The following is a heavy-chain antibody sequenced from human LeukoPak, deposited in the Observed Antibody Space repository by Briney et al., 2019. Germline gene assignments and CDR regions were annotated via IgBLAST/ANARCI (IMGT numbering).Heavy chain of an antibody. CDR1: GFSFSDYY. V-gene: IGHV3-11*04. CDR3: AELGITMIGGV. Sequence: PGGSLRLSCAASGFSFSDYYLSWMRQAPGKGLEWVSYIGSSDRTIYYADSVKGRFTISRDNAKNSLYLQMNSLRAEDTAVYYCAELGITMIGGVWGKGTTVTISS. J-gene: IGHJ6*04. D-gene: IGHD3-10*02. CDR2: IGSSDRTI.